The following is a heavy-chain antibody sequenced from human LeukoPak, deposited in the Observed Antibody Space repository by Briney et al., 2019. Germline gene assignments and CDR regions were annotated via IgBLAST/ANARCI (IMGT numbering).Heavy chain of an antibody. CDR3: ARAGYCSGGSCYPNFDY. V-gene: IGHV1-2*06. J-gene: IGHJ4*02. CDR1: GYTLTGYY. Sequence: ASVKVSCKASGYTLTGYYMHWVRQAPGQGLEWMGRINPNSGGTNYAQKFQGRVTMTRDTSISTAYMELSRLRSDDTAVYYCARAGYCSGGSCYPNFDYWGQGTLVTVSS. D-gene: IGHD2-15*01. CDR2: INPNSGGT.